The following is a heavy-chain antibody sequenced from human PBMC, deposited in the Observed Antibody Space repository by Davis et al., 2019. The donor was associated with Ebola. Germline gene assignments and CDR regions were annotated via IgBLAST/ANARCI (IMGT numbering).Heavy chain of an antibody. J-gene: IGHJ4*02. Sequence: GGSLRLSCAASGFTFSGHQMSWVRQAPGKGLEWVGYIMQNGNDKYYADSVKGRFTISRDNAKNSLYLQMNSLRSDDTAVYYCASALGIYSPPDYWGQGTLVTVSS. CDR3: ASALGIYSPPDY. V-gene: IGHV3-7*03. CDR1: GFTFSGHQ. CDR2: IMQNGNDK. D-gene: IGHD5-12*01.